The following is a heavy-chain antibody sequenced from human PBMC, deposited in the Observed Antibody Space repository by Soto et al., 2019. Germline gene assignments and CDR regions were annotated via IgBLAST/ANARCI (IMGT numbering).Heavy chain of an antibody. CDR1: GFTFSSYA. V-gene: IGHV3-30-3*01. CDR2: ISYDGSNK. J-gene: IGHJ4*02. CDR3: ARDAVGLDY. D-gene: IGHD3-10*01. Sequence: QVQLVESGGGVVQPGRSLRLSCAASGFTFSSYAMHWVRQAPGKGLEWVAVISYDGSNKYYADSVKGRFTISRDNSKNTLYLQMNSLRAEDTAVYYCARDAVGLDYWGQGTLVTVSS.